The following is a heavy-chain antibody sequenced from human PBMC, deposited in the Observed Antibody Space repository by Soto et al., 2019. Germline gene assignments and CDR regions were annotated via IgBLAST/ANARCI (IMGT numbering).Heavy chain of an antibody. CDR2: ISSSSSYI. J-gene: IGHJ4*02. Sequence: EVQLVESGGGLVKPGGSLRLSCAASGFTFSSYSMNWVRQAPGKGLEWVSSISSSSSYIYYADSVKGRFTISRDNAKNSLYLQMNSLRAEDTAVYYCARSSASKVVVAATPEYWGQGTLVTVSS. CDR3: ARSSASKVVVAATPEY. D-gene: IGHD2-15*01. CDR1: GFTFSSYS. V-gene: IGHV3-21*01.